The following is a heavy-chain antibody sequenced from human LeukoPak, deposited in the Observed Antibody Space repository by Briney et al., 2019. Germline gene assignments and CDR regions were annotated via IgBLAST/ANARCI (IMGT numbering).Heavy chain of an antibody. Sequence: ASVKVSCKASGYTFTGYFLHWVRQAPGQGLEWMGWINPISGDTNYAQKFQGRVTMTRDTSISTAYMELSRLRSDDTAVYYCARDQMTTVTTDYYYGMDVWGQGTTVTVSS. CDR3: ARDQMTTVTTDYYYGMDV. D-gene: IGHD4-17*01. V-gene: IGHV1-2*02. J-gene: IGHJ6*02. CDR2: INPISGDT. CDR1: GYTFTGYF.